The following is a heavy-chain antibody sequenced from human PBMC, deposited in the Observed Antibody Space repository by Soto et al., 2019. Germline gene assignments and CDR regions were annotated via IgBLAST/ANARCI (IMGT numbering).Heavy chain of an antibody. Sequence: EVQLVETGGGLIQPGGSLRLSCAASGFTVTSNYMIWVRQPPGQGLEWVSTTFSGGTTNYADSVKGRFTISRDNSKNTLYLQRNNLRVEGTAVYYCARKPPGAIQGWAYGMDVWGQGTTVSVSS. CDR1: GFTVTSNY. CDR3: ARKPPGAIQGWAYGMDV. D-gene: IGHD2-2*01. J-gene: IGHJ6*02. CDR2: TFSGGTT. V-gene: IGHV3-53*02.